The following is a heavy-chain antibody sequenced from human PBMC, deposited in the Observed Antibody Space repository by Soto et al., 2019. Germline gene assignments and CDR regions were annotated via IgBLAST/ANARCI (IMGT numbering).Heavy chain of an antibody. CDR2: ISSSSSYI. CDR1: GFTFSSYS. D-gene: IGHD3-22*01. J-gene: IGHJ5*02. Sequence: GGSLRLSCAASGFTFSSYSMNWVRQAPGKGLEWVSSISSSSSYIYYADSVKGRFTISRDDAKNSLYLQMNSLRAEDTAVYYCARDPDYYDTSGPLPEWFDPWGQGTLVTVSS. CDR3: ARDPDYYDTSGPLPEWFDP. V-gene: IGHV3-21*01.